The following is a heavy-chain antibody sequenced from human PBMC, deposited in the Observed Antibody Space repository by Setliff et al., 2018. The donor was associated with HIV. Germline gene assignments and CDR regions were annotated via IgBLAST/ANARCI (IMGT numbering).Heavy chain of an antibody. V-gene: IGHV4-59*02. CDR3: ATADFPPPSYIWESYRSGAFDI. CDR1: GGSVTSYY. Sequence: SETLSLTCTVSGGSVTSYYWSWIRQSLEKGLEWIGYIYHTGITNYNPSLKSRVTISIDTSKNQFSVKLTSVTAADTAVYYCATADFPPPSYIWESYRSGAFDIWGQGTMVTVSS. J-gene: IGHJ3*02. CDR2: IYHTGIT. D-gene: IGHD3-16*02.